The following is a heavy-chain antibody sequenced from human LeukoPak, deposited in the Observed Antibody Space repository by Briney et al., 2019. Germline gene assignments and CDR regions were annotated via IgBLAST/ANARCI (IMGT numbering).Heavy chain of an antibody. CDR3: ARPRYSGYESDY. CDR1: GGSISSSSYY. D-gene: IGHD5-12*01. CDR2: IYYSGST. V-gene: IGHV4-39*01. J-gene: IGHJ4*02. Sequence: PSETLSLTCTVSGGSISSSSYYWGWIRQPPGKGLEWIGSIYYSGSTYYNPSLKSRVTISVDTSKNQFSLKLSSVTAADTAVYYCARPRYSGYESDYWGQGTLVTVSS.